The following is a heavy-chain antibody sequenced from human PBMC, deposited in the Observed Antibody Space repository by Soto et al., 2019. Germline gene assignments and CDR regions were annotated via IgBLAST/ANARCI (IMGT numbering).Heavy chain of an antibody. V-gene: IGHV3-66*04. CDR3: ARHGYSYGAGYFDY. J-gene: IGHJ4*02. CDR1: GFTVSSNY. D-gene: IGHD5-18*01. CDR2: IYSGGSA. Sequence: EVQLVESGGGLVQPGGSLRLSCAASGFTVSSNYMSWVRQAPGKGLEWVSVIYSGGSAYYADSVKGRFTISRDNSKNTLYLRMNSVTAEDTAVYYCARHGYSYGAGYFDYWGQGTLVTVSS.